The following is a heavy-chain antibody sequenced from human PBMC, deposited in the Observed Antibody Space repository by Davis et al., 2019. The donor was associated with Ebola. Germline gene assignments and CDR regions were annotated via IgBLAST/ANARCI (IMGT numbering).Heavy chain of an antibody. D-gene: IGHD3-3*01. CDR3: AGERVFGVVITNWFDP. CDR2: ISSSSSYI. Sequence: PGGSLRLSCAASGFTFSSYSMNWVRQAPGKGLEWVSSISSSSSYIYYADSVKGRFTISRDNAKNSLYLQMNSLRAEDTAVYYCAGERVFGVVITNWFDPWGQGTLVTVSS. J-gene: IGHJ5*02. V-gene: IGHV3-21*01. CDR1: GFTFSSYS.